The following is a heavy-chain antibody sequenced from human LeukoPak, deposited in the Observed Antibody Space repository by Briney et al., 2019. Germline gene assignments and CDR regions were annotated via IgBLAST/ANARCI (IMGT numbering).Heavy chain of an antibody. V-gene: IGHV7-4-1*02. CDR3: TREDVQLFALDV. CDR2: INTDTGNP. CDR1: GYSFNKYS. J-gene: IGHJ3*01. Sequence: GASVKISCKASGYSFNKYSISWVRQAPGQGLEWMGWINTDTGNPTYAQGFTGRFVISFDTSVSTAYLQISSLKAEDTALYYCTREDVQLFALDVWGQGTMVTVSS. D-gene: IGHD1-1*01.